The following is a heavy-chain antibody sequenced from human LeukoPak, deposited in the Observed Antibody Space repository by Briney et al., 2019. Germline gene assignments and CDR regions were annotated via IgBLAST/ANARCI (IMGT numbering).Heavy chain of an antibody. J-gene: IGHJ4*02. Sequence: GGSLRLSCAASGFTVSSNYMSWVRQAPGKGLVWVSRISGDGSSTRYADSVKGRFTISRDNAKNTLFLQMNSLRAEDTAVYYCARDNNWNYPDYWGQGTLVTVSS. D-gene: IGHD1-7*01. CDR2: ISGDGSST. CDR3: ARDNNWNYPDY. V-gene: IGHV3-74*01. CDR1: GFTVSSNY.